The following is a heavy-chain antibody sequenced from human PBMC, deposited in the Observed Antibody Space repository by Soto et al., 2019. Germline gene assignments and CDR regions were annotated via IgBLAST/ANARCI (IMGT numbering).Heavy chain of an antibody. Sequence: QVQLVESGGGVVQPGRSLRLSCAASGFIFSSSGMHWVRQAPGKGLEWVAVISYNGGDKYYADSVKGRFTISRDNSKNTLFLQMNSLTADDTAVYYCAKVGSSGWYSNYWGQGTLVTVSS. CDR1: GFIFSSSG. V-gene: IGHV3-30*18. J-gene: IGHJ4*02. CDR2: ISYNGGDK. CDR3: AKVGSSGWYSNY. D-gene: IGHD6-19*01.